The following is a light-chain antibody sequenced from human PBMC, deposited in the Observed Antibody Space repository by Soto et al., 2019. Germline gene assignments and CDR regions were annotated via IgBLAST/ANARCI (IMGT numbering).Light chain of an antibody. CDR2: GAS. CDR3: QQYGSSPWT. J-gene: IGKJ1*01. V-gene: IGKV3-20*01. Sequence: EIVLTQSPGTLSLSRGERATLSCRASQSVSSSYLAWYQQKPGQAPRLLIYGASSRATGIPDRFSGSGSGTDFTLTISRLEPEDFAVYYCQQYGSSPWTFGQGTKV. CDR1: QSVSSSY.